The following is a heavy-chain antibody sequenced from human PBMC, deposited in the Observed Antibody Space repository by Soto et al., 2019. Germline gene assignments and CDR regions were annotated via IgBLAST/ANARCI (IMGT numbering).Heavy chain of an antibody. D-gene: IGHD3-22*01. Sequence: VASVKVSCKASGYTFTSYDINWVRQATGQGLEWMGWMNPNSGNTGYAQKFQGRVTMTRNTSISTAYMELSSLRSEDTAVYYCARGLLHYYDSSGYYPGAQAFAYWGQGTLVTVSS. CDR2: MNPNSGNT. V-gene: IGHV1-8*01. J-gene: IGHJ4*02. CDR3: ARGLLHYYDSSGYYPGAQAFAY. CDR1: GYTFTSYD.